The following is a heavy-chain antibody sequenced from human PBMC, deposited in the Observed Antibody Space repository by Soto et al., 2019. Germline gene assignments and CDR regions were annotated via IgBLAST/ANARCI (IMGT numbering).Heavy chain of an antibody. CDR3: AKRSSSSTFDY. J-gene: IGHJ4*02. CDR1: GFTFSSYA. CDR2: ISGSDDST. V-gene: IGHV3-23*01. Sequence: GGSLRLSCAASGFTFSSYAMSWVRQAPGKGLEWVSVISGSDDSTYYADSVKGRFTISRDNSRNTLYLQMNSLRAEDTAVYYCAKRSSSSTFDYWGQGTLVTVSS. D-gene: IGHD6-6*01.